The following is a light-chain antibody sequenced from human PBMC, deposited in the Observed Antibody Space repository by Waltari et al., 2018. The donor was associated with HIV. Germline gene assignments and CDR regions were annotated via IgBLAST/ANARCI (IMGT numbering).Light chain of an antibody. CDR2: EVS. J-gene: IGLJ1*01. CDR1: SSDVGSSNL. Sequence: QSALTQPPSVSGSPGQSITITCTGTSSDVGSSNLLPCYQQYPGKVPKLMIYEVSKRPSGVSNRFSGSKSGNTASLTISGLQAEDEADYYCCSYAGSSTPFVFGTATKVTVL. CDR3: CSYAGSSTPFV. V-gene: IGLV2-23*02.